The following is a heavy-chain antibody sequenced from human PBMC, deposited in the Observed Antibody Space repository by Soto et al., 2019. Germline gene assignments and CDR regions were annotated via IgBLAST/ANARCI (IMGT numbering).Heavy chain of an antibody. D-gene: IGHD6-13*01. Sequence: SVKVSCKASGGTSSSYAISWVRQAPGQGLEWMGGIIPIFGTANYAQKFQGRVTITADKSTSTAYMELSSLRSEDTAVYYCARVYRVYSSSPSGYNWFDPWGQGTLVTVSS. CDR2: IIPIFGTA. J-gene: IGHJ5*02. CDR3: ARVYRVYSSSPSGYNWFDP. CDR1: GGTSSSYA. V-gene: IGHV1-69*06.